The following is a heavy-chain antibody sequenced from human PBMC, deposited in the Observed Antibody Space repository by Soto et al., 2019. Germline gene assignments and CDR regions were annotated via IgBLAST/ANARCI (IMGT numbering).Heavy chain of an antibody. V-gene: IGHV3-13*05. Sequence: EVQLVESGGGLVQPGGSLRLSCAASGFTFRNYDMHWVRQGTGKGLEWVSGISAAGDPDYADSVEGRFTISRENAQNSFFLQRNSLRVGETAVYYCARTDRDFYGLDVWGQGTTVIVSS. CDR3: ARTDRDFYGLDV. J-gene: IGHJ6*02. CDR1: GFTFRNYD. CDR2: ISAAGDP.